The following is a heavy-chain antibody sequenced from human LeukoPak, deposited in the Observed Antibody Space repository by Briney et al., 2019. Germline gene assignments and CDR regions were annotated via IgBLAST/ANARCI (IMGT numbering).Heavy chain of an antibody. J-gene: IGHJ4*02. CDR2: IYPGDSDT. V-gene: IGHV5-51*01. CDR3: ARLEEYDFWSGHRLFGSYFDY. CDR1: GYSFTSYW. Sequence: GESLKISCKGSGYSFTSYWIGWVRQMPGKGLEWMGIIYPGDSDTRYSPSFQGQVTISADKSISTAYLQWSSLKASDTAMYYCARLEEYDFWSGHRLFGSYFDYWGQGTLVTVSS. D-gene: IGHD3-3*01.